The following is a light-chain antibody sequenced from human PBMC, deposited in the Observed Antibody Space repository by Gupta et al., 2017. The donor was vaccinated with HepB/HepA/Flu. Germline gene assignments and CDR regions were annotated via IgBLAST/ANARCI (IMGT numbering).Light chain of an antibody. CDR3: SSYTSSSTPLV. J-gene: IGLJ3*02. CDR1: STDVVGYNY. CDR2: DVS. Sequence: SALIQPGSVSGSPGQSITLSSTGTSTDVVGYNYVSWYQQHPGKAPKLMIYDVSNRPSGVSNRFSGSKSGNPASLTLSGLQAEDEADYYCSSYTSSSTPLVFGGGTKLTVL. V-gene: IGLV2-14*03.